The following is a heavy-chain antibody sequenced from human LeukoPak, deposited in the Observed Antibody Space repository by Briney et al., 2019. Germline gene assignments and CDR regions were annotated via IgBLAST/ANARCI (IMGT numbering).Heavy chain of an antibody. V-gene: IGHV3-30*02. CDR1: GFTFSSYA. Sequence: GGSLRLSCAASGFTFSSYAMHWVRQAPGKGLEWVAFIHYDGSNNYYADSVKGRFTISRDNSKNTLYLQMNTLRADDTAVYYCAKDHGSSDWYYFDYWGQGTLVTVSS. D-gene: IGHD6-13*01. CDR3: AKDHGSSDWYYFDY. J-gene: IGHJ4*02. CDR2: IHYDGSNN.